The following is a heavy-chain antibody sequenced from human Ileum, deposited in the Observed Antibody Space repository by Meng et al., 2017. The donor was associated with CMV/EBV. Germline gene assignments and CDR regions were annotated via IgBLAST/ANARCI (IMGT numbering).Heavy chain of an antibody. J-gene: IGHJ4*02. D-gene: IGHD3-16*01. V-gene: IGHV2-5*01. CDR2: IYWNDDK. CDR1: VFTRSTNGLG. CDR3: SNRRFGGGYFDR. Sequence: QITLKASGPTLVKPTQTFTLTCTFSVFTRSTNGLGVGWIRQPPAKAPELLALIYWNDDKRYSPSLKSRHTITKDTSKNQVVLTMTNMDPLDTATYYCSNRRFGGGYFDRWGQGALVTVSS.